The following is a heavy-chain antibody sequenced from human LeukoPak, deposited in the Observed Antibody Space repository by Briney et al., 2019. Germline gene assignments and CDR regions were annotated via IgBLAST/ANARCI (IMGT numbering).Heavy chain of an antibody. V-gene: IGHV3-30*02. CDR2: IRYDGSNK. CDR3: AKEPLSYAEYFQH. CDR1: GFTFSSYG. D-gene: IGHD2/OR15-2a*01. Sequence: GGSLRLSCAASGFTFSSYGMHWVRQAPGKGLEWVAFIRYDGSNKYYADSVKGRFTISRDNSKNTLYLQMNSLRAEDTAVYYCAKEPLSYAEYFQHWGQGTLVTVSS. J-gene: IGHJ1*01.